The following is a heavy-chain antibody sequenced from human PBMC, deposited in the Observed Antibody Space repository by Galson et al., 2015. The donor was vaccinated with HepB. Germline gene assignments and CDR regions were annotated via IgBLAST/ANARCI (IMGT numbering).Heavy chain of an antibody. CDR3: ARCGGGSCSLFDY. CDR2: INHRGST. Sequence: SETLSLTCAVYVGSFSGYYWSWIRQSPEKGLEWIGEINHRGSTNYNPSLKSRVTISVDTSKKHFSLKLISVTAADTAVYYCARCGGGSCSLFDYWGQGTLVTVSS. CDR1: VGSFSGYY. J-gene: IGHJ4*02. D-gene: IGHD2-15*01. V-gene: IGHV4-34*01.